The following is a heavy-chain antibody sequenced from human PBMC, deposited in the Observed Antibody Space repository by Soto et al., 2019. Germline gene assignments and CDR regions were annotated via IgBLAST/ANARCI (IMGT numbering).Heavy chain of an antibody. Sequence: SETLSLTCTVSGGSISSSSYYWGWIRQPPGKGLEWIGSIYYSGSTYYNPSLKSRVTISVDTSKNQFSLRLSSVTAADTAVYYCARHENYGDSFDYWGQGTLVSVSS. J-gene: IGHJ4*02. D-gene: IGHD4-17*01. CDR1: GGSISSSSYY. CDR3: ARHENYGDSFDY. CDR2: IYYSGST. V-gene: IGHV4-39*01.